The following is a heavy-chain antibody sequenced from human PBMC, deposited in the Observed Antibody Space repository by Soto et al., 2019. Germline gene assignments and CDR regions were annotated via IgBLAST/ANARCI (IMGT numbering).Heavy chain of an antibody. CDR1: GFTFSSYA. CDR2: IKEDGNEK. CDR3: AKGYYYDSGYYFDY. J-gene: IGHJ4*02. V-gene: IGHV3-7*05. D-gene: IGHD3-22*01. Sequence: GGSLRLSCAASGFTFSSYAMSWVRLAPGKGLEWVANIKEDGNEKYYLDSVRGRFTISRDNAKNSLYLQMNSLRAEDTALYYCAKGYYYDSGYYFDYWGQGTLVTVSS.